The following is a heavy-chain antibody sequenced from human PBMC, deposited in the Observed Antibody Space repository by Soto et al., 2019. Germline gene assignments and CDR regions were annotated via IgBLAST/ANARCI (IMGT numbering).Heavy chain of an antibody. CDR2: IDYSGST. CDR1: GGSISSGGYY. V-gene: IGHV4-31*03. CDR3: ARTSYDSSGTAADP. D-gene: IGHD3-22*01. J-gene: IGHJ5*02. Sequence: QVQLQESGPGLVTPSQTLSLTCTVSGGSISSGGYYWSWIRQHPGKGLEWIGYIDYSGSTYYNPSLKSRVTISVDTSKNQFSLKLSSVTAADTAVYYCARTSYDSSGTAADPWGQGTLVTVSS.